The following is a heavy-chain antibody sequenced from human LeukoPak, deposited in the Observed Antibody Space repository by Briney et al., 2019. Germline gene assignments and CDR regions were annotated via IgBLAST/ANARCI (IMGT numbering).Heavy chain of an antibody. CDR2: INHSGST. CDR3: ARGEKLWFGELLTGASRNYGMDV. Sequence: PSETLSLTCAVYGGSFSGYYWSWIRQPPGKGLEWIGEINHSGSTNYNPSLKSRVTISVDTSKNQFSLKLSSVTAADTAVYYCARGEKLWFGELLTGASRNYGMDVWGQGTTVTVSS. J-gene: IGHJ6*02. D-gene: IGHD3-10*01. CDR1: GGSFSGYY. V-gene: IGHV4-34*01.